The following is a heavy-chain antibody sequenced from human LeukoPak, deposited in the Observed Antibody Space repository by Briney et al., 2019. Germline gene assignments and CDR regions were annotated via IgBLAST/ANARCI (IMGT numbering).Heavy chain of an antibody. CDR3: AKPSLYYYDTSGYYRYWYFDL. V-gene: IGHV3-48*01. CDR2: ISSSSSTI. D-gene: IGHD3-22*01. J-gene: IGHJ2*01. Sequence: GGSLRLSCAASGLTISSYSMNWVRQAPGKGLQWVSYISSSSSTIYYADSVKGRFTISRDNAKNSLYLQMNSLRAEDTAVYYCAKPSLYYYDTSGYYRYWYFDLWGRGTLVTVSS. CDR1: GLTISSYS.